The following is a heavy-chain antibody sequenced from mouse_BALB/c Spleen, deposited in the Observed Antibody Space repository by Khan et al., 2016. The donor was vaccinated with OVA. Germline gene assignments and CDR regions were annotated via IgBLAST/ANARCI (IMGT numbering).Heavy chain of an antibody. CDR3: ARSGAISTVVATNFDY. CDR2: IKYSGST. Sequence: EVQLQESGPGLVKPSQSLSLTCTVTGYSLTSDYAWNWIRQFPGNKLEWMGYIKYSGSTSYNPSLKSRFSITRDTSKNQFFLQLKSVTAEDTAAYYGARSGAISTVVATNFDYWGQGTTLTVSS. J-gene: IGHJ2*01. CDR1: GYSLTSDYA. V-gene: IGHV3-2*02. D-gene: IGHD1-1*01.